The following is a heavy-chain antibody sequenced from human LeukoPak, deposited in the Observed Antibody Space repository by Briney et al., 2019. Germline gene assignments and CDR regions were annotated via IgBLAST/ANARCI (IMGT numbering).Heavy chain of an antibody. J-gene: IGHJ4*02. CDR3: VRGPYALY. V-gene: IGHV3-7*01. CDR2: IKQDGSEK. D-gene: IGHD2-2*01. CDR1: GFTFSDYW. Sequence: GGSLRLSCEASGFTFSDYWLSWVRQVPGKGLEWVANIKQDGSEKNYVDSVKGRFTISRDNAKNSLYLQMNSLRAEDTAVYYCVRGPYALYWGQGTLVSVSS.